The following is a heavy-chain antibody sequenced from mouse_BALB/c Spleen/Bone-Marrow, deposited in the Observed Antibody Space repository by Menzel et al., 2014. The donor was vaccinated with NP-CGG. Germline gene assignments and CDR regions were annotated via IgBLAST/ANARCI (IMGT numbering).Heavy chain of an antibody. V-gene: IGHV1-80*01. CDR2: IYPGDGDT. D-gene: IGHD2-14*01. Sequence: QVQLQQSGAELVRPGSSVNISCKASGYAFSNYWMNWVKQRPGQGLEWIGQIYPGDGDTNYNGKFKGKATLTTDKSSSTAYMQLSSLTSEDSAVYFCARCYYRYDGCAMDFWGQGTSVTVSS. J-gene: IGHJ4*01. CDR3: ARCYYRYDGCAMDF. CDR1: GYAFSNYW.